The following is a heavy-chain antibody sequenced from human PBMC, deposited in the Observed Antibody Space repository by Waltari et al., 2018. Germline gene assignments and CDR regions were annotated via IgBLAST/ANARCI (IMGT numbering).Heavy chain of an antibody. V-gene: IGHV3-74*01. CDR1: GFTFSIYW. CDR3: ARGTVSTTYYGMDV. D-gene: IGHD1-1*01. CDR2: INNDGSRT. J-gene: IGHJ6*02. Sequence: EVQLVESGGKLVQPGGSLRLSCAGSGFTFSIYWMHWVRQAPGKGLVWFSHINNDGSRTTYADSVRGRFTISRDNARNTLYLQMNSLRVEDTAVYYCARGTVSTTYYGMDVWGQGTTVTVSS.